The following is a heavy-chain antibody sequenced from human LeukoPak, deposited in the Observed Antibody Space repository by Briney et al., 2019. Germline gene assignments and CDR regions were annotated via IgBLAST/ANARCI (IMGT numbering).Heavy chain of an antibody. CDR3: ARADPIDY. V-gene: IGHV1-2*02. Sequence: ASVKVSCRASGDTVTGSFIHWVRQAPGQGLEWMGWISINSGGTKYAQNFQGRVTMTRDTSITTAYMELSRLTSDDTAVYYCARADPIDYWGPGTLVTVSS. J-gene: IGHJ4*02. CDR2: ISINSGGT. CDR1: GDTVTGSF.